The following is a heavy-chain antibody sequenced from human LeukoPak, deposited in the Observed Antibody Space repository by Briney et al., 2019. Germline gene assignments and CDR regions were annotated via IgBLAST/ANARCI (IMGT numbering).Heavy chain of an antibody. J-gene: IGHJ4*02. CDR2: IKQDGTEK. V-gene: IGHV3-7*01. CDR1: GFTFSNYW. CDR3: ARVYQSTSGRGIDY. Sequence: GGSLRLSCAASGFTFSNYWMTWVRQAPGKGLEWVANIKQDGTEKYYVDSVKGRFTIFRDNAKNSLYLQMNSLRAEDTAVYYCARVYQSTSGRGIDYWGQGTLVTVSS. D-gene: IGHD2-2*01.